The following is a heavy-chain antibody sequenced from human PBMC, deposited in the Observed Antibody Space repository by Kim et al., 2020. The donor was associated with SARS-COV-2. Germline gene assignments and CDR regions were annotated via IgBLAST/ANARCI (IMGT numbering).Heavy chain of an antibody. D-gene: IGHD2-15*01. J-gene: IGHJ5*02. V-gene: IGHV1-3*01. Sequence: KFQGIVTITRDTSASTAYMELSSLRSEDTAVYYCARDTRYCSGGSCDLDPWGQGTLVTVSS. CDR3: ARDTRYCSGGSCDLDP.